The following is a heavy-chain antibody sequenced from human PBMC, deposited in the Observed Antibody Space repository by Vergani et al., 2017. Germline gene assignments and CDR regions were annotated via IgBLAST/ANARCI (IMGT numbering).Heavy chain of an antibody. CDR1: GSTVSGNY. J-gene: IGHJ5*02. Sequence: ELQLVESGGGLVQPGGSLRLSCAASGSTVSGNYMTWVRQAPGKGLEWVSHIYSGGETYYEDSVKGRVTISRDTSKNTLHLQMNNLRVEDTAVYYCARGNYYGSGTYVDPWGQGTLVTVSS. CDR2: IYSGGET. D-gene: IGHD3-10*01. CDR3: ARGNYYGSGTYVDP. V-gene: IGHV3-66*02.